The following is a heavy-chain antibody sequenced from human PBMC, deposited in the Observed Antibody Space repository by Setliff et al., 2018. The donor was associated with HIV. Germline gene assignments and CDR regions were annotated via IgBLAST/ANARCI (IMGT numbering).Heavy chain of an antibody. Sequence: ASVKVSCKASGYTFSGYYIHWVRQAPGQGLEWMGWINPNNGDPKYAQKFQGWVTMTRDTSISTAYMELSRLRSDDTAVYYCAKVRDYGSGSYYNWYFDLWGRGTRVTVAS. D-gene: IGHD3-10*01. V-gene: IGHV1-2*04. CDR2: INPNNGDP. CDR3: AKVRDYGSGSYYNWYFDL. J-gene: IGHJ2*01. CDR1: GYTFSGYY.